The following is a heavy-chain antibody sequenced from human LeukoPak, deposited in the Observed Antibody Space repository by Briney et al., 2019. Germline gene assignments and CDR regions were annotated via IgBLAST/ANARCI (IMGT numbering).Heavy chain of an antibody. CDR3: AREFGYCSSTSCYYDY. CDR2: IKQDGSEK. J-gene: IGHJ4*02. Sequence: PGGSLRLSCAASGFTFSSYWMSWARQAPGKGLEWVANIKQDGSEKYYVDSVKGRFTISRYNAKNSLYLQMNSLRAEDTAVYYCAREFGYCSSTSCYYDYWGQETLVTVSS. D-gene: IGHD2-2*01. CDR1: GFTFSSYW. V-gene: IGHV3-7*01.